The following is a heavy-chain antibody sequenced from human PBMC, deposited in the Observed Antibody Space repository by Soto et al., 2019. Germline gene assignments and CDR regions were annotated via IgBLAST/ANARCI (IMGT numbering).Heavy chain of an antibody. J-gene: IGHJ3*02. V-gene: IGHV5-51*01. Sequence: GESLKISCKGSGYSFTSYWIGWVRQMPGKGLEWMGIIYPGDSDTRYSPSFQGQVTISADNSKKTLYLQMNRLRTEDSAIYYCVKEESTSRNFDWSSWAFDIWGQGTVVTVSS. CDR1: GYSFTSYW. CDR2: IYPGDSDT. CDR3: VKEESTSRNFDWSSWAFDI. D-gene: IGHD3-9*01.